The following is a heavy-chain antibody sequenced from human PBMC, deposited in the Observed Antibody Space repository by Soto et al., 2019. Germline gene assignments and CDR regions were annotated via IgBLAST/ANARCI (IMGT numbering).Heavy chain of an antibody. CDR3: ARDPSPDSSGWYYFDY. J-gene: IGHJ4*02. CDR1: GFTFTTYN. CDR2: IGTSGTPV. V-gene: IGHV3-48*02. D-gene: IGHD6-19*01. Sequence: EVQLEESGGALVQPGGSLRLSCAASGFTFTTYNMNWVRQAPGKGLEWVSYIGTSGTPVYYADSVKGRFTISRDNAKNSLLLQMHSLRDDDTALYFCARDPSPDSSGWYYFDYWGQGTLVTVSS.